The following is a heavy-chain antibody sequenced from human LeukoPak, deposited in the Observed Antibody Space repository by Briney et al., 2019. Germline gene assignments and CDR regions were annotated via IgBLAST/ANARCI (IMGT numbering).Heavy chain of an antibody. J-gene: IGHJ4*02. V-gene: IGHV4-39*07. CDR1: GGSISSSSYY. D-gene: IGHD3-22*01. CDR3: ARDGDYYDSSGYYYY. Sequence: PSETLSLTCTVSGGSISSSSYYWGWIRQPPGKGLEWIGSIYYSGSTYYNPSLKSRVTISVDTSKNQFSLKLSSVTAADTAVYYCARDGDYYDSSGYYYYWGQGTLVTVSS. CDR2: IYYSGST.